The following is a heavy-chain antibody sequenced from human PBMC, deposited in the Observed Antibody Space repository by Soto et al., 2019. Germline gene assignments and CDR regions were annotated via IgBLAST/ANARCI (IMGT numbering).Heavy chain of an antibody. D-gene: IGHD6-19*01. Sequence: SETLSLTCSVSGGSISGSYWSWIRQSPGKGLEWPGYVYYTGSTNYSPSLRSRVSISVDTSKNEFSLRLSSVTAADTAVYFCARSVAVPGAHIDYWGQGTQVTVSS. CDR2: VYYTGST. J-gene: IGHJ4*02. CDR3: ARSVAVPGAHIDY. V-gene: IGHV4-59*01. CDR1: GGSISGSY.